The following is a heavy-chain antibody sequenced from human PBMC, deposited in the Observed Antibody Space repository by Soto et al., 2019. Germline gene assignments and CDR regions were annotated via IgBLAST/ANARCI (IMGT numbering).Heavy chain of an antibody. J-gene: IGHJ2*01. V-gene: IGHV1-69*01. CDR2: IIPRFGTA. CDR3: ARPFQSWPGGWYFDL. D-gene: IGHD3-16*01. CDR1: GGTFSSYS. Sequence: QVQLVQSGAEVKKPGSSVKVSCKASGGTFSSYSINWVRQAPGQGLEWMGGIIPRFGTANYAQKFQGRVTLTADESTSTAHMELSSLRNEDTAVYYCARPFQSWPGGWYFDLGGRGTLVTVSS.